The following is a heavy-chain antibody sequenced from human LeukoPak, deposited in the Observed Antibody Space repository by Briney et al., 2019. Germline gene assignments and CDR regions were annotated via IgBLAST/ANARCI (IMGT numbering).Heavy chain of an antibody. CDR1: GFTFSSYW. Sequence: PGGSLRLSCAASGFTFSSYWMSWVRQAPGKGLEWVANIKQDGSEKYYVDSVKGQITISRDNAKNSLYLQMNSLRAEDTAVYYCARDKDVFYGDYDNGMDVWGQGTTVTVSS. D-gene: IGHD4-17*01. J-gene: IGHJ6*01. V-gene: IGHV3-7*01. CDR3: ARDKDVFYGDYDNGMDV. CDR2: IKQDGSEK.